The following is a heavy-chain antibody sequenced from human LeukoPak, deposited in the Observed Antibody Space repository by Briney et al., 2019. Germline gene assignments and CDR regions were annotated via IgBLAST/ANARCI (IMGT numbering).Heavy chain of an antibody. Sequence: PSETLSLTCTVSGVSMTSYYWSWIRQPPGKGLEWIGSIYHSGSTNDNPSLKSRVTTSVDTSKNQFSLKLSSVTAADTAVYYCARRGYYYDSSHYYYSDYWGQGTLVTVSS. D-gene: IGHD3-22*01. J-gene: IGHJ4*02. CDR1: GVSMTSYY. V-gene: IGHV4-59*08. CDR3: ARRGYYYDSSHYYYSDY. CDR2: IYHSGST.